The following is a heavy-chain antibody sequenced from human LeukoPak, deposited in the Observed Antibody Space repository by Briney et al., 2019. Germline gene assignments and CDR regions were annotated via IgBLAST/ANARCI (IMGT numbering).Heavy chain of an antibody. V-gene: IGHV1-24*01. Sequence: RASVKVSRKVSGYTLTELSMHWVRQAPGKGLEWMGGFDPEDGETIYAQKFQGRVTMTEDTSTDTAYMELSSLRSEDTAVYYCAVGATRRFWFDPWGQGTLVTVSS. D-gene: IGHD1-26*01. J-gene: IGHJ5*02. CDR1: GYTLTELS. CDR2: FDPEDGET. CDR3: AVGATRRFWFDP.